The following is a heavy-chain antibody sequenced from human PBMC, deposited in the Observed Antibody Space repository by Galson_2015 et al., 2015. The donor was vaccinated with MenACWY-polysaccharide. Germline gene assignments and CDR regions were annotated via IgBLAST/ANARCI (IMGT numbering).Heavy chain of an antibody. D-gene: IGHD1-26*01. CDR2: IFHSGTT. CDR3: ARVEKYSGSFYILY. J-gene: IGHJ4*02. CDR1: DYSIRSGYF. Sequence: SETLSLTCAVSDYSIRSGYFWGWIRQPPGKGLEWIASIFHSGTTYYNPSLKIRVTISVDTSKNQFSLKLISVTAADTAVYYCARVEKYSGSFYILYWGQGTLVTVSS. V-gene: IGHV4-38-2*01.